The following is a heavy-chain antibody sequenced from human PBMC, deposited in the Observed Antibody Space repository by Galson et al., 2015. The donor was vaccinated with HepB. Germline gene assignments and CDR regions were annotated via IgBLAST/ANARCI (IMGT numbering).Heavy chain of an antibody. J-gene: IGHJ4*02. CDR1: GFTFSSSA. Sequence: SLRLSCAGSGFTFSSSAMHWVRQASGKRLEWIGRIGSESYNYATAYTASVKGRFTISRDDSKNTAFLQMNSLRTEDTAVYYCVRVGDLSGYSSCWGQGTLVTVSS. CDR3: VRVGDLSGYSSC. CDR2: IGSESYNYAT. V-gene: IGHV3-73*01. D-gene: IGHD3-22*01.